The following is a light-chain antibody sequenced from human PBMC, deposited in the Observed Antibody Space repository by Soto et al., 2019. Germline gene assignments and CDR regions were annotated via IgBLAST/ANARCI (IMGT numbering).Light chain of an antibody. V-gene: IGKV1-5*03. Sequence: DIQMTQSPSTLSASVGDRVTITCRASQSLRNWLAWYQQKPGKAPKLLIYKASSLESGVPSRFSGSGSGAEFTLTINGLQPDDFATYYCQQYDTHSWTFVQGTKLNIK. CDR3: QQYDTHSWT. CDR2: KAS. CDR1: QSLRNW. J-gene: IGKJ1*01.